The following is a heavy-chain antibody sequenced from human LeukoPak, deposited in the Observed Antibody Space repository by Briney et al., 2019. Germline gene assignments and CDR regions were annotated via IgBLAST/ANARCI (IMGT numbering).Heavy chain of an antibody. CDR1: GASVSGSGYY. Sequence: SETLSLTCTVSGASVSGSGYYWGWIRQPPGKGLEWIGSIHYSVTTYYNPSLKSRVTISVDTSKNQFSLRLNSVTAADTAVYYCARHTSMVRGVMKYYFDYWGQGTLATVSS. CDR2: IHYSVTT. V-gene: IGHV4-39*01. D-gene: IGHD3-10*01. J-gene: IGHJ4*02. CDR3: ARHTSMVRGVMKYYFDY.